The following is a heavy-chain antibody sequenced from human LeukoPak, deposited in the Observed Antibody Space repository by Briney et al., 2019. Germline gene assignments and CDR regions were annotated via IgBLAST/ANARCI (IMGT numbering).Heavy chain of an antibody. J-gene: IGHJ6*02. CDR3: ARERAAAANYYYYGMDV. CDR1: GGTFSSYA. D-gene: IGHD6-13*01. V-gene: IGHV1-69*13. CDR2: IIPMFGTA. Sequence: ASVKVSCKASGGTFSSYAISWVRQAPGRGLEWMGGIIPMFGTAKYAQKFQGRVTITADESTSTAYMELRSLRSEDTAVYYCARERAAAANYYYYGMDVWGQGTTVTVSS.